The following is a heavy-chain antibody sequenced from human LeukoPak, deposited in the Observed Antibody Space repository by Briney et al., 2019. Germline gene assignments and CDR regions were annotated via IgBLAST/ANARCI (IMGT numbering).Heavy chain of an antibody. CDR3: ARLSWFGEFSN. J-gene: IGHJ4*02. V-gene: IGHV4-34*01. CDR2: INHSGST. CDR1: GGSFSGYY. D-gene: IGHD3-10*01. Sequence: SETLSLTCAVYGGSFSGYYWSWIRQPPGKGLGWIGEINHSGSTNYNPSLKSRVTISVGTSKNQFSLKLSSVTAADTAVYYCARLSWFGEFSNWGQGTLVTVSS.